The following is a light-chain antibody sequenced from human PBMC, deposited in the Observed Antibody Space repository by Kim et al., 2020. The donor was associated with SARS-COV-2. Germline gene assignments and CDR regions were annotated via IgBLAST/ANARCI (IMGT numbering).Light chain of an antibody. CDR1: QSISSN. CDR2: GAS. CDR3: QQYINLIPYT. V-gene: IGKV3-15*01. J-gene: IGKJ2*01. Sequence: VSPGETATLSCRASQSISSNLAWFQQKPGQAPRLLISGASTRATGIPARFSGSGSGTEFTLTISNLQSEDFAVYYCQQYINLIPYTFGQGTKLEI.